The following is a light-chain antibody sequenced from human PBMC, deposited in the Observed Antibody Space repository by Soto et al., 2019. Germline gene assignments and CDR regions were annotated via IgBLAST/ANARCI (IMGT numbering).Light chain of an antibody. Sequence: EIVLTQSPGTLSVSPGERATLSCRASQTVSSSNLVWYQQKPGQGPRLLIYGAPSGATGIPDRVSGSGSGTDFTLSISRLEPEDFAVYSCRHYGSSPRTFGQGTKVEIK. V-gene: IGKV3-20*01. CDR1: QTVSSSN. J-gene: IGKJ1*01. CDR2: GAP. CDR3: RHYGSSPRT.